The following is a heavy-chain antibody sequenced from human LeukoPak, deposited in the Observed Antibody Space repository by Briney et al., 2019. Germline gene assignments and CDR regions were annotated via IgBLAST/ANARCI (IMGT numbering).Heavy chain of an antibody. D-gene: IGHD1-26*01. CDR2: IYYSGST. Sequence: SETLSLTCTVSGSSISSYYWSWIRQPPGKGLEWIGYIYYSGSTNYNPSLKSRVTISVDTSKNQFSLKLSSVTAADTAVYYCARGRNVGATSRWFDPWGQGTLVTVSS. CDR3: ARGRNVGATSRWFDP. J-gene: IGHJ5*02. CDR1: GSSISSYY. V-gene: IGHV4-59*01.